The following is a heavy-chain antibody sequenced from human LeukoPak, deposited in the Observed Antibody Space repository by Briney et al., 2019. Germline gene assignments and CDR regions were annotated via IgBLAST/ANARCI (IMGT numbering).Heavy chain of an antibody. Sequence: PGGSLRLSCAASGFTFSSYVMHWVRQAPGKGLKWVAFIRYDGSNKYYADSVKGRFTISRDNSKNTLYLQMNSLRAEDTAVYYCAKDTTPPKAGFDPWGQGTLVTVSS. CDR2: IRYDGSNK. CDR1: GFTFSSYV. V-gene: IGHV3-30*02. D-gene: IGHD1-14*01. CDR3: AKDTTPPKAGFDP. J-gene: IGHJ5*02.